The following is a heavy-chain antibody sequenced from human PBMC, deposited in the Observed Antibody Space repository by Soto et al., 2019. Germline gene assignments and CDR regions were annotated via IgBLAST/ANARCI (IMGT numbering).Heavy chain of an antibody. Sequence: PWCSLTLSCAASDFTVGNNYMTWVRQAPGKGLEWVSVIYSGGGTMYTDSVKGRFTISRDNSGSTLYLQMNSLRTDDTALYYCARDPRETTYYLDYWGQGTLVTVSS. CDR3: ARDPRETTYYLDY. D-gene: IGHD1-1*01. J-gene: IGHJ4*02. V-gene: IGHV3-53*05. CDR1: DFTVGNNY. CDR2: IYSGGGT.